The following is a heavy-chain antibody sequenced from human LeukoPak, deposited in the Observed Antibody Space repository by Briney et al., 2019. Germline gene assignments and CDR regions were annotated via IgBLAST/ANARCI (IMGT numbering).Heavy chain of an antibody. J-gene: IGHJ2*01. CDR1: GFTFSSYS. Sequence: GGSLRLSCAASGFTFSSYSMNWVRQAPGKGLEWVSYISSSSSTIYYADSVKGRFTISGDNAKNSLYLQMNSLRAEDTAVYYCAREAAWGNWYFDLWGRGTLVTVSS. D-gene: IGHD3-16*01. CDR2: ISSSSSTI. CDR3: AREAAWGNWYFDL. V-gene: IGHV3-48*04.